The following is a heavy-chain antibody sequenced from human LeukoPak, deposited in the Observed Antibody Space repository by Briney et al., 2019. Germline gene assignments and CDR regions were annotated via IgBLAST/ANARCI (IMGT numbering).Heavy chain of an antibody. CDR2: ISAYNGNT. J-gene: IGHJ4*02. CDR3: ARAYQMATGIPYFDY. V-gene: IGHV1-18*01. D-gene: IGHD5-24*01. Sequence: GASVKVSCKASGYTFTSYGISWVRQAPGQGLEWMGWISAYNGNTNYAQKLQGRVTMTTDTSTSTAYMELRSLRSDDTAVYYCARAYQMATGIPYFDYWGQGTLVTVSS. CDR1: GYTFTSYG.